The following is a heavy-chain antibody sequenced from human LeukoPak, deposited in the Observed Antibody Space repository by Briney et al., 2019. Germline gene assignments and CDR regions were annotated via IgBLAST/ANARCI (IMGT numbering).Heavy chain of an antibody. V-gene: IGHV1-46*01. Sequence: ASVKVSCKASGYTFTSYYMHWVRQAPGQGLEWMGTINPSGGSTSYAQKFQGRVTMTRDMSTSTVYMELSSLRSEDTAVYYCARDVAVAGTKSHNWFDPWGQGTLVTVSS. CDR2: INPSGGST. CDR3: ARDVAVAGTKSHNWFDP. J-gene: IGHJ5*02. D-gene: IGHD6-19*01. CDR1: GYTFTSYY.